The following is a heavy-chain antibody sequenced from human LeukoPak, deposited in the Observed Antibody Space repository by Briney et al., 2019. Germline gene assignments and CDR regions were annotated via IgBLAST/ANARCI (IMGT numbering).Heavy chain of an antibody. D-gene: IGHD7-27*01. V-gene: IGHV1-18*01. CDR3: ARGILGISGHWFDP. J-gene: IGHJ5*02. CDR1: GYTFTSYG. CDR2: ISAYNGNT. Sequence: ASVKVSCKASGYTFTSYGISWVRQAPGQGLEWMGWISAYNGNTNYAQKLQGRVTITRNTSISTAYMELSSLRSEDTAVYYCARGILGISGHWFDPWGQGTLVTVSS.